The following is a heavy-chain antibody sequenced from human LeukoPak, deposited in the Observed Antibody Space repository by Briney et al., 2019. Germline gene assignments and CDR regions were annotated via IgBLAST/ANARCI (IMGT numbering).Heavy chain of an antibody. J-gene: IGHJ6*02. CDR2: IYTSGST. V-gene: IGHV4-4*07. D-gene: IGHD6-6*01. CDR3: AKGTIAARYYYGMDV. CDR1: GGSISSYY. Sequence: SETLSLTCTVSGGSISSYYWSWIRQPAGKGLEWIGRIYTSGSTNYNPSLKSRVTMSVDTSKNQFSLKLSSVTAADTAVYYCAKGTIAARYYYGMDVWGQGTTVTVSS.